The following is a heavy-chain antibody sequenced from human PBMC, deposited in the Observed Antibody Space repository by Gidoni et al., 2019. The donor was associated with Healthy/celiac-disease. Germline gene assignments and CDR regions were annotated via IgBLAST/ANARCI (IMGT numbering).Heavy chain of an antibody. V-gene: IGHV4-34*01. CDR1: GGSFSGYY. CDR3: AHSGRSGYYYYMDV. CDR2: INHSGST. J-gene: IGHJ6*03. Sequence: QVQLQQWGAGLLKPSETLSPTCAVYGGSFSGYYWSWIRQPPGKGLEWIGEINHSGSTNYNPSLKSRVTISVDTSKNQFSLKLSSVTAADTAVYYCAHSGRSGYYYYMDVWGKGTTVTVSS.